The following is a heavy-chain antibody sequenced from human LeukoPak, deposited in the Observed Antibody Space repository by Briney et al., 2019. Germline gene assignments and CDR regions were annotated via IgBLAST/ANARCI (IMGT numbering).Heavy chain of an antibody. CDR2: IYTSGST. J-gene: IGHJ4*02. Sequence: SETLSLTCTVSGGSISSYYWSWIRQPPGKGLEWIGYIYTSGSTNYNPSLKSRLTISVDTSKNQFSLKLSSVTAADTAVYYCARHQGRDGYMPFGYWGQGTLVTVSS. D-gene: IGHD5-24*01. CDR1: GGSISSYY. CDR3: ARHQGRDGYMPFGY. V-gene: IGHV4-4*09.